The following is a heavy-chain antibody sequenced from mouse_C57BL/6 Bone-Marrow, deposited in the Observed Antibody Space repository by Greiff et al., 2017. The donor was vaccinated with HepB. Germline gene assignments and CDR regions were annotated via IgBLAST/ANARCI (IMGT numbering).Heavy chain of an antibody. CDR1: GYTFTSYW. D-gene: IGHD2-1*01. CDR2: IDPSDSYT. J-gene: IGHJ2*01. CDR3: AREKGLYGNDY. V-gene: IGHV1-59*01. Sequence: QVQLQQPGAELVRPGPSVKLACKASGYTFTSYWMHWVKQRPGQGLEWIGVIDPSDSYTNYNQKFKGKATLTVDTSSSTAYMQLSSLTSEDSAVYYCAREKGLYGNDYWGQGTTLTVSS.